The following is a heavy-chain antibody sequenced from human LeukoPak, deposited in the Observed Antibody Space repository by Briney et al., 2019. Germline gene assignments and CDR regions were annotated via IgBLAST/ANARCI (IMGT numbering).Heavy chain of an antibody. V-gene: IGHV3-30*02. D-gene: IGHD3-10*01. Sequence: PGGSLRLSCAASGFTFSSYGMHWVRQAPGKGLEWVAFIRYDGSNKYYADSVKGRFTISRDNFKNTLYLQMNSLRAEDTAVYYCAKGDPDYYGSGSYSGGFDYWGQGTLVTVSS. CDR2: IRYDGSNK. CDR3: AKGDPDYYGSGSYSGGFDY. J-gene: IGHJ4*02. CDR1: GFTFSSYG.